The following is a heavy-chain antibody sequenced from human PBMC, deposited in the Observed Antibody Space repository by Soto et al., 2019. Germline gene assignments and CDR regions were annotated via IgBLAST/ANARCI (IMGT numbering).Heavy chain of an antibody. CDR1: GYTFTSYG. Sequence: QVQLVQSGAEVKKPGASVKVSCKASGYTFTSYGISWVRQAPGQGLEWMGWISAYNGNTNYAQKLQGRVTMTTDTSTTAADMELRRLRSDDTAVDYCAIDLFTIGGVIVNDYWGQGTLVTVSS. CDR3: AIDLFTIGGVIVNDY. CDR2: ISAYNGNT. J-gene: IGHJ4*01. D-gene: IGHD3-16*02. V-gene: IGHV1-18*01.